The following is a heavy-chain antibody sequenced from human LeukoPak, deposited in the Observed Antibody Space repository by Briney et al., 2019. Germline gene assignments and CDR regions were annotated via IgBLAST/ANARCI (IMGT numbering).Heavy chain of an antibody. J-gene: IGHJ4*02. CDR1: GGSISSYY. D-gene: IGHD5-18*01. CDR3: AREGSYGYMGYYFDY. CDR2: IYYSGNT. V-gene: IGHV4-59*01. Sequence: TAETLSLTCTVSGGSISSYYWSWIRKPPGKGLEWIAYIYYSGNTNYNPSLKSRVTISVDTSKNQFSLKLSSVTAADTAVYYCAREGSYGYMGYYFDYWGQGTLVTVSS.